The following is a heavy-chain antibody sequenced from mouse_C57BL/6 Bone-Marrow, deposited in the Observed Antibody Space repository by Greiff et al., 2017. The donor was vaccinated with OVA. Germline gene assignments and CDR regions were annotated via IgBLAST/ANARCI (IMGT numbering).Heavy chain of an antibody. CDR2: IDPENGDT. D-gene: IGHD2-4*01. CDR3: TLYDYDGY. Sequence: EVQLQRSGAELVRPGASVKLSCTASGFNIKDDYMHWVKQRPEQGLEWIGWIDPENGDTEYASKFQGKATITADTSSNTAYLQLSSLTSEDTAVYYCTLYDYDGYWGQGTTLTVSS. J-gene: IGHJ2*01. CDR1: GFNIKDDY. V-gene: IGHV14-4*01.